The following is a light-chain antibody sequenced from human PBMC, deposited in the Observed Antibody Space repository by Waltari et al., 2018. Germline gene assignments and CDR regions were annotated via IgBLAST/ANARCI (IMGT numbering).Light chain of an antibody. J-gene: IGKJ4*01. CDR3: QQRSNWPPLT. CDR1: QSVSSY. Sequence: EIVLTPSPATLSLSTGERATLSCRASQSVSSYLAWYQQKPGQAPRLLIYDASNRATGIPARFSGSGSGTDFTLTISSLEPEDFAVYYCQQRSNWPPLTFGGGTKVEIK. V-gene: IGKV3-11*01. CDR2: DAS.